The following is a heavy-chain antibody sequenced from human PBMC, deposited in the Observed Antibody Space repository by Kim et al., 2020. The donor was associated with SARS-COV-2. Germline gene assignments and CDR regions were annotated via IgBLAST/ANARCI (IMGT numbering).Heavy chain of an antibody. Sequence: GGSLRLSCAASGFTFSSYAMSWVRQAPGKGLEWVSAISGSGGSTYYADSVKGRFTISRDNSKNTLYLQMNSLRAEDTAVYYCAKGDLLITTFGVVILNEAFDIWGQGTMVTVSS. J-gene: IGHJ3*02. D-gene: IGHD3-3*01. CDR2: ISGSGGST. V-gene: IGHV3-23*01. CDR3: AKGDLLITTFGVVILNEAFDI. CDR1: GFTFSSYA.